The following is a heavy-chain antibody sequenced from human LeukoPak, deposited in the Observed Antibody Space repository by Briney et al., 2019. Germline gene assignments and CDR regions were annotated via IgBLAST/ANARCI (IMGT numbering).Heavy chain of an antibody. J-gene: IGHJ4*02. CDR2: ISSTSTTI. Sequence: GGSLRLSCAASGFTFSNYNMNWVRQAPGKGLEWVSYISSTSTTIYYADSVKGRFTISRDNAKNSLYLQMNSLRAEDTAVYYCAREGRSNPAIGVDWGQGTLVTVSS. D-gene: IGHD6-19*01. CDR1: GFTFSNYN. CDR3: AREGRSNPAIGVD. V-gene: IGHV3-48*01.